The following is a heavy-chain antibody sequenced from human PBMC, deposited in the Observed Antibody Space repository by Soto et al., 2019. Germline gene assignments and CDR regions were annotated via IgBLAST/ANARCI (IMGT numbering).Heavy chain of an antibody. J-gene: IGHJ4*02. CDR2: IGTAGDP. Sequence: GGSLRLSCAASGFTFSSYDMHWVRQATGKGLEWVSAIGTAGDPYYPGSVKGRFTISRENAKNSLYLQMNSLRAGDTAVYYCARASKSRLSTHFDYWGQGTLVTVSS. CDR3: ARASKSRLSTHFDY. V-gene: IGHV3-13*05. CDR1: GFTFSSYD.